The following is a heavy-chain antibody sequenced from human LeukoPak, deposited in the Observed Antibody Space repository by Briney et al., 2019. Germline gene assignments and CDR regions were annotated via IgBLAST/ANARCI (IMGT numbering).Heavy chain of an antibody. J-gene: IGHJ5*02. CDR2: IIPIFGTA. D-gene: IGHD6-13*01. CDR1: GGTFSSYA. Sequence: SVKVSCKASGGTFSSYAISWVRQAPGQGLEWMGRIIPIFGTANYAQKFQGRVTITTDESTSTAYMELSSLRSEDTAMYYCARVPTIAAAESWFDPWGQGTLVTVSS. V-gene: IGHV1-69*05. CDR3: ARVPTIAAAESWFDP.